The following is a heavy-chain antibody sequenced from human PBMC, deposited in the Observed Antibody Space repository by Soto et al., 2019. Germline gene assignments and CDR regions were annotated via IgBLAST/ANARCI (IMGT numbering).Heavy chain of an antibody. CDR2: IFHTGST. D-gene: IGHD1-1*01. V-gene: IGHV4-31*01. CDR1: AGSISSPGYY. J-gene: IGHJ3*02. CDR3: ARGATATTARGAFDI. Sequence: QVQLQESGPGLMKPSQTLSLTCSVSAGSISSPGYYWSWIRQHPGKGLEWLGYIFHTGSTDYNPSPKRPLTMSVDTSKNQFSLKLTSVTAADTALYYCARGATATTARGAFDIWGQGTMVTVSS.